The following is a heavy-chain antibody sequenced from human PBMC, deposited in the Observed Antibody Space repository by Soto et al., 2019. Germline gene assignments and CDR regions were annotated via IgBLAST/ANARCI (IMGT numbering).Heavy chain of an antibody. D-gene: IGHD2-2*01. CDR3: ARHVPAGASYCGMDV. CDR2: IIPIFGTA. CDR1: GGTFSSYA. V-gene: IGHV1-69*12. J-gene: IGHJ6*02. Sequence: QVQLVQSGAEVKKPGSSVKVSCKASGGTFSSYAISWVRQAPGQGLEWMGGIIPIFGTADCEQKFQGRVTIPADESTSTANKELGSLRSEVTAVYYCARHVPAGASYCGMDVWGQGTTVTVSS.